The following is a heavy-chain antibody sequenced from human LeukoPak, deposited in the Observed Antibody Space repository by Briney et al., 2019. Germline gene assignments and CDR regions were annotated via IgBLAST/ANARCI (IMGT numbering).Heavy chain of an antibody. J-gene: IGHJ3*02. CDR1: GFTFSRYW. D-gene: IGHD4-17*01. Sequence: GGSLRLSCAASGFTFSRYWMSWVRQAPGKGLEWVANIKEDGSRNHYVDSVKGRFTISRDNAKNSLYLQMNSLRAEDTAVYYCARGPTTVTTRPFDIWGQGTMVTVSS. V-gene: IGHV3-7*05. CDR2: IKEDGSRN. CDR3: ARGPTTVTTRPFDI.